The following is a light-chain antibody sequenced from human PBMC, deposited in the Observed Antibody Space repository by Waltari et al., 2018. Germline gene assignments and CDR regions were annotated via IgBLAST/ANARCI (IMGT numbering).Light chain of an antibody. J-gene: IGKJ4*01. Sequence: EIVLTQSPGTASLSPGDRATLSCRASQNVDNYVAWYQQRPGQTPKLLIYDASNRATGVPARFSGSGSGTDFTLTISGLEPEDFAVYYCQQRSSLLPVTFGGGTKVEIK. CDR1: QNVDNY. V-gene: IGKV3-11*01. CDR3: QQRSSLLPVT. CDR2: DAS.